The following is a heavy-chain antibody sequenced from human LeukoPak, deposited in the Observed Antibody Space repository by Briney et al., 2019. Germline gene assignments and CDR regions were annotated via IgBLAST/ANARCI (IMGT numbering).Heavy chain of an antibody. Sequence: APVKVSCKASGYTFTGYYMHWVRQAPGQGLEWMGWINPNSGGTNYAQKFQGRVTMTRDTSISTAYMELSRLRSDDTAVYYCARVSAAAGLFDYWGQGTLVTASS. V-gene: IGHV1-2*02. J-gene: IGHJ4*02. CDR2: INPNSGGT. CDR1: GYTFTGYY. CDR3: ARVSAAAGLFDY. D-gene: IGHD6-13*01.